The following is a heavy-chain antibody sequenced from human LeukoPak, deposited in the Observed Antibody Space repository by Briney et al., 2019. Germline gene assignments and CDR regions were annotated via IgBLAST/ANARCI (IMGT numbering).Heavy chain of an antibody. CDR3: AKVSRGQWNYYYGMDV. CDR2: ISYDGSNK. CDR1: GFTFSSYG. J-gene: IGHJ6*02. Sequence: PGGSLRLSCAASGFTFSSYGMHWVRQAPGKGLEWVAVISYDGSNKYYADSVKGRFTISRDNSKNTLYLQMNSLRAEDTAVYYCAKVSRGQWNYYYGMDVWGQGTTVTVSS. V-gene: IGHV3-30*18. D-gene: IGHD2-8*01.